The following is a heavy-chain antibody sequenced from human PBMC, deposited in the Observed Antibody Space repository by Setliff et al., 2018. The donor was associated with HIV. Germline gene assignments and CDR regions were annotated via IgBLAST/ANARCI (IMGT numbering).Heavy chain of an antibody. D-gene: IGHD4-17*01. CDR1: GYIFSSYT. J-gene: IGHJ4*02. CDR3: ARSTTAD. CDR2: VNTANYKT. V-gene: IGHV1-3*04. Sequence: VASVKVSCKASGYIFSSYTMHWVRQAPGQRLEWMGWVNTANYKTKYSQKFQGRVTITRDTSASTAYMELSSLRSEDTAVYYCARSTTADWGQGTMVTVSS.